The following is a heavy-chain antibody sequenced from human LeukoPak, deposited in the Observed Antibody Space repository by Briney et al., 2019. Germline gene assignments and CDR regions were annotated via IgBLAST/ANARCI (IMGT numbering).Heavy chain of an antibody. CDR2: IYYSGST. CDR1: GGSINSYY. V-gene: IGHV4-59*01. CDR3: ARGRYGWLPFDY. J-gene: IGHJ4*02. D-gene: IGHD3-16*01. Sequence: SETLSLTCTVSGGSINSYYWSWIRQPPGKGLEWIGYIYYSGSTNYNPSLKSRVTISVDTSKNQFTLKLSSVTAADTAVYYCARGRYGWLPFDYWGQGILVTVSS.